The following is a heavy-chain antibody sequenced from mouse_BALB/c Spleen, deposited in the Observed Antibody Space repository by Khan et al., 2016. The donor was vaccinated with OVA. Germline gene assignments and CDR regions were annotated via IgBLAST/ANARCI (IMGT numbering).Heavy chain of an antibody. CDR2: ISSGGTYT. Sequence: EVELVESGGDLVKPGGSLKLSCAASGFTFSTYGMSWVRQTPDRGLEWVATISSGGTYTFYPDNVKGRFTISREHANNTLYLQMCSLKSADTAMYYCARLAYYYNSEGFAFWGQGTLVTVAA. J-gene: IGHJ3*01. D-gene: IGHD1-1*01. CDR1: GFTFSTYG. V-gene: IGHV5-6*01. CDR3: ARLAYYYNSEGFAF.